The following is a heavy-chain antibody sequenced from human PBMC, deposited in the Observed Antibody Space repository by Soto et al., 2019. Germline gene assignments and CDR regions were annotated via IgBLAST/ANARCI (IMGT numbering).Heavy chain of an antibody. CDR1: GFIFSSSA. CDR2: ISYDGSNK. J-gene: IGHJ6*03. Sequence: QVQLEESGGGVVQPGRSLRLSCAASGFIFSSSAMHWVRQAPGKGLEWVAVISYDGSNKYYAGSVKGRFTISRDNSKTTLYLRVNSLRAEDTAVYYCAKDSPGPTHHYFFYYMDVWGKGTTVTVSS. V-gene: IGHV3-30*18. CDR3: AKDSPGPTHHYFFYYMDV. D-gene: IGHD1-1*01.